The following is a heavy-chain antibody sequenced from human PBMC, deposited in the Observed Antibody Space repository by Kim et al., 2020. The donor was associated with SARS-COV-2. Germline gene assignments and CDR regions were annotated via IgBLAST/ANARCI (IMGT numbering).Heavy chain of an antibody. V-gene: IGHV3-9*01. J-gene: IGHJ3*02. Sequence: SVKGRFTISRDNAKNSLYLQMNSLRAEDTALYYCAKDIGIAAAGTGAFDIWGQGTMVTVSS. D-gene: IGHD6-13*01. CDR3: AKDIGIAAAGTGAFDI.